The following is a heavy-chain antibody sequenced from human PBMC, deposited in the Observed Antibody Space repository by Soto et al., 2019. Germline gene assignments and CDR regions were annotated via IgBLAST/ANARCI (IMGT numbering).Heavy chain of an antibody. D-gene: IGHD6-13*01. Sequence: QVQLVQSGAEVKKPGASVKVSCKASGYTFTSYGISWVRQAPGQGLEWMGWISAYNGNTNYAQKRQGRVTMTTDTSTSTAYMGLRSLWSDDTAVYYCARLHRWYVDGSHWFDPWGQGTLVTVSS. CDR1: GYTFTSYG. CDR2: ISAYNGNT. J-gene: IGHJ5*02. V-gene: IGHV1-18*01. CDR3: ARLHRWYVDGSHWFDP.